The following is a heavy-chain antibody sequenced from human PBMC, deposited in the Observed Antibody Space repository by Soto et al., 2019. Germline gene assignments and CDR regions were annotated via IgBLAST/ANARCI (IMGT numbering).Heavy chain of an antibody. J-gene: IGHJ5*02. CDR3: ASGDAGEEGWFDP. CDR2: INPSGGST. V-gene: IGHV1-46*01. D-gene: IGHD2-21*01. CDR1: GYTFTSYY. Sequence: QVQLVQSGAEVKKPGASVKVSCKASGYTFTSYYMHWVRQAPGQGLEWMGIINPSGGSTSYAQKFQGRVTMTRDTSTSTVYMERSSLRSEDTAVYYCASGDAGEEGWFDPWGQGTLVTVSS.